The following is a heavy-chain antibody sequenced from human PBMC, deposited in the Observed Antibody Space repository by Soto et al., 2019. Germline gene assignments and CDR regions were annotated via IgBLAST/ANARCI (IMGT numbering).Heavy chain of an antibody. V-gene: IGHV3-23*01. J-gene: IGHJ4*02. Sequence: EVQVLVSGGGLVQPGGSLRLSCAASGFTFSSYAMSWVRQAPGKGLERVSTISGSGDSTDYADSAKGRFTISRDNSKNTVYLQMNSLRAEDTAVYYCAKHTWGYNYFDYWGQGTLVTVSS. CDR1: GFTFSSYA. CDR3: AKHTWGYNYFDY. CDR2: ISGSGDST. D-gene: IGHD3-16*01.